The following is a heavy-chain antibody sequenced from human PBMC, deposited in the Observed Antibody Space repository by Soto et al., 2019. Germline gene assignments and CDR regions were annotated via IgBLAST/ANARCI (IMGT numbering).Heavy chain of an antibody. J-gene: IGHJ6*02. CDR3: TTDRVGVGYYDSSGYFYYYYGMDV. V-gene: IGHV3-15*07. D-gene: IGHD3-22*01. CDR2: IKSKTDGGTT. CDR1: GFTFSNAW. Sequence: AGGSLRLSCAASGFTFSNAWMNWVRQAPGKGLEWVGRIKSKTDGGTTDYAAPVKGRFTISRDDSKNTLYLQMNSLKTEDTAVYYCTTDRVGVGYYDSSGYFYYYYGMDVWGQGTTVTVS.